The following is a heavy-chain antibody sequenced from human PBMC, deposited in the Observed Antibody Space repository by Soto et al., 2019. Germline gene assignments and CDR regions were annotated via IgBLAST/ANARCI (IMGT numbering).Heavy chain of an antibody. CDR3: ARDESPWALYYGMDV. Sequence: PSETLSLTCAVSGASISSGGYSWSWIRQPPGKGLEWIGYIYHSGSTYYNPSLKSRVTISLDRSENQFSLKLSSVTAADTAVYYCARDESPWALYYGMDVWGQGTTDTVSS. V-gene: IGHV4-30-2*01. CDR2: IYHSGST. CDR1: GASISSGGYS. D-gene: IGHD3-16*01. J-gene: IGHJ6*02.